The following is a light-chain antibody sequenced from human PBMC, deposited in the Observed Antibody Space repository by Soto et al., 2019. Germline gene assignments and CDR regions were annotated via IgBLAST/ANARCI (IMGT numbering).Light chain of an antibody. CDR2: DAS. V-gene: IGKV3-11*01. CDR1: QTISSY. CDR3: QQRSKWPLT. Sequence: EIVLTQSPGTLSLSPGERATLSCRTSQTISSYLGWYQQKPGQAPRLLIYDASNRAAGIPARFSGSGSGTDFTLTISSLEPEDFAVYYCQQRSKWPLTFGGGTKVEIK. J-gene: IGKJ4*01.